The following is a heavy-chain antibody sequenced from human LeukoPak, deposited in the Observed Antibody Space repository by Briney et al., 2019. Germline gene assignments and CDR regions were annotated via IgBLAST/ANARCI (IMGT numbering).Heavy chain of an antibody. J-gene: IGHJ4*02. V-gene: IGHV4-31*03. CDR1: GGSISSGGYY. D-gene: IGHD2-2*01. Sequence: SETLSLTCTVSGGSISSGGYYWSWIRQHPGKGLEWIGYIYYSGSTYYNPSLKSRVTISVDTSKNQFSLKLSSVTAADTAVYYCARVPIGYCSSTSCSRFDYWGQGTLVTVSS. CDR2: IYYSGST. CDR3: ARVPIGYCSSTSCSRFDY.